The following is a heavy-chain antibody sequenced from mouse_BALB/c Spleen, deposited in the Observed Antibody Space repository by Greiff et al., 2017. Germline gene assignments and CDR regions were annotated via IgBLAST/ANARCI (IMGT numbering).Heavy chain of an antibody. CDR3: ATYYGNLFAY. CDR1: GFTFSSYA. D-gene: IGHD2-10*01. Sequence: EVQGVESGGGLVKPGGSLKLSCAASGFTFSSYAMSWVRQSPEKRLEWVAEISSGGSYTYYPDTVTGRFTISRDNAKNTLYLEMSSLRSEDTAMYYCATYYGNLFAYWGQGTLVTVSA. J-gene: IGHJ3*01. V-gene: IGHV5-9-4*01. CDR2: ISSGGSYT.